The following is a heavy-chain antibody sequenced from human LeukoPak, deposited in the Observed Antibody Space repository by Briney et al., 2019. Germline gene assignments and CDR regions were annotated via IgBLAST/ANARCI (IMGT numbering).Heavy chain of an antibody. J-gene: IGHJ3*02. Sequence: ASMKVTCKASGYTFSRYGITWVRQAHAQGLEWMGWITAYDGNTNFAHNFQARVTMTTDTSTNTAYMELRSLRSDDTAVYYCARQSFIAGDNWNYVLNGDDALDIWGQGTMVTVSS. CDR3: ARQSFIAGDNWNYVLNGDDALDI. CDR1: GYTFSRYG. CDR2: ITAYDGNT. D-gene: IGHD1-7*01. V-gene: IGHV1-18*01.